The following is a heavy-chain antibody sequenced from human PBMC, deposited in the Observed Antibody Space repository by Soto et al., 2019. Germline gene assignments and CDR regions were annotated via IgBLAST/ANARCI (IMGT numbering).Heavy chain of an antibody. Sequence: AASVKVSCKASGFTFTNSAVQWVRQARGQRLEWIGWIVLGSGNTDFAQNFLERATITRDMSTSTAYMELSSLRSEDTAVYYCARLYSSSSPYYYYGMDVWGQGTTVTVSS. CDR1: GFTFTNSA. J-gene: IGHJ6*02. CDR3: ARLYSSSSPYYYYGMDV. V-gene: IGHV1-58*01. D-gene: IGHD6-6*01. CDR2: IVLGSGNT.